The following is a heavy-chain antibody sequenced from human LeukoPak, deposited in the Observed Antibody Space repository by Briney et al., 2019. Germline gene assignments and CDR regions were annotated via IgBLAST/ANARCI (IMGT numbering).Heavy chain of an antibody. J-gene: IGHJ4*02. CDR2: ISSSSSYI. Sequence: GGSLRLSCAASGFTFSSYSMNWVRQAPGKGLEWVSSISSSSSYIYYADSVKGRFTISRDNAKNSLYLQMNSLRAEDTAVYYCARERTDDYGDTESFFDYWGQGTLVTVSS. CDR1: GFTFSSYS. D-gene: IGHD4-17*01. CDR3: ARERTDDYGDTESFFDY. V-gene: IGHV3-21*01.